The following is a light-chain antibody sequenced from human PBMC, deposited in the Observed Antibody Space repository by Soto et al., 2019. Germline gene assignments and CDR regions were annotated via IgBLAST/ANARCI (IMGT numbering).Light chain of an antibody. CDR3: GTWDSSLSVGV. CDR2: DNN. CDR1: SSNIGNNY. J-gene: IGLJ2*01. V-gene: IGLV1-51*01. Sequence: QSVLTQPPSVSAAPGQKVTISCSGSSSNIGNNYVSWYQHLPGTAPKLLIYDNNRRPSGIPDRFSGPKSGTSATLGITGLQTGDEADYYCGTWDSSLSVGVFGGGTKVTVL.